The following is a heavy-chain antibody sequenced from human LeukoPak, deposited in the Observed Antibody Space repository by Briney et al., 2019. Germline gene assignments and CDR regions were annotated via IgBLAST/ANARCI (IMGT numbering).Heavy chain of an antibody. CDR1: GGSFSGYY. V-gene: IGHV4-34*01. CDR2: INHSGST. D-gene: IGHD6-13*01. CDR3: ARHSSTSWKKDY. Sequence: PSETLSLTCAVYGGSFSGYYWSWIRQPPGKGLEWIGEINHSGSTNYNPSLKSRVTISVDTSKNQFSLKLSSVTAADTAVYYCARHSSTSWKKDYWGQGILVTVSS. J-gene: IGHJ4*02.